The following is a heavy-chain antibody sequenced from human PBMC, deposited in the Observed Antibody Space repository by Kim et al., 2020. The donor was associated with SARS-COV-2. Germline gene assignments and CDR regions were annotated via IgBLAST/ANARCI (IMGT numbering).Heavy chain of an antibody. CDR2: ISYDGSNK. J-gene: IGHJ6*02. D-gene: IGHD2-21*02. V-gene: IGHV3-30*18. Sequence: GGSLRLSCAASGFTFSSYGMHWVRQAPGKGLEWVAVISYDGSNKYYADSVKGRFTISRDNSKNTLYLQMNSLRAEDTAVYYCAKDGGYCGGDCYPYYYYGMDVWGPGTTVTVSS. CDR3: AKDGGYCGGDCYPYYYYGMDV. CDR1: GFTFSSYG.